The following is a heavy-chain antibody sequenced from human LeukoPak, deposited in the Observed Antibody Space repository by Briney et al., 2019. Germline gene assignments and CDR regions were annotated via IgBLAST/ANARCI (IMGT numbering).Heavy chain of an antibody. Sequence: QTGGSLRLSCAASGFTFSTNSMNWVRQAPGKGLEWVSYISRSSTTIYYADSVRGRFTISRDNAKNSLYLQMNSLRAEDTAVHYCARDAYKGYSYGLRLDYWGQGTLVTVSS. CDR2: ISRSSTTI. CDR3: ARDAYKGYSYGLRLDY. V-gene: IGHV3-48*04. CDR1: GFTFSTNS. J-gene: IGHJ4*02. D-gene: IGHD5-18*01.